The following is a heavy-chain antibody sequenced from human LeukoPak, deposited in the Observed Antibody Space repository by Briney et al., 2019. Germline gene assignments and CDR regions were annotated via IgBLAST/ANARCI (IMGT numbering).Heavy chain of an antibody. D-gene: IGHD6-13*01. V-gene: IGHV4-59*01. CDR3: GRVGAAERGHYFDY. CDR2: IYYSGST. CDR1: GVYICSFH. Sequence: PSQTLSHTRTVSGVYICSFHGRYIPHPPGKGLECIGYIYYSGSTNYNPSLKSRGTISVDTSKNQCSRKLSSVTAADTAVYYCGRVGAAERGHYFDYWGQGTLVTVSS. J-gene: IGHJ4*02.